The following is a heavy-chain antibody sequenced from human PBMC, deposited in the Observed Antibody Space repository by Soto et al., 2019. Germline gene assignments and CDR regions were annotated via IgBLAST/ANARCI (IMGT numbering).Heavy chain of an antibody. CDR1: GDSYSISTYS. CDR3: AGMPYTSGLRFDP. D-gene: IGHD6-19*01. Sequence: TLSLTCNMSGDSYSISTYSWSWIRQPPGKALQWIGFIYQSGVTSYNPSLASRVSISLDRSNNQCSLKLKSVTAADTAVYFCAGMPYTSGLRFDPWGPGTLVTAS. V-gene: IGHV4-30-2*01. CDR2: IYQSGVT. J-gene: IGHJ5*02.